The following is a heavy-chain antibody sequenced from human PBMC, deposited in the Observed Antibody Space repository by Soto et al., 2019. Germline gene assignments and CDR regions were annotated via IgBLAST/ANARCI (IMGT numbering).Heavy chain of an antibody. V-gene: IGHV1-3*01. J-gene: IGHJ6*02. CDR1: GYTFTSYA. CDR3: ARGDSSSSSRASICMDV. Sequence: GASVKVSCKASGYTFTSYAMHWVRQAPGQRLEWMGWINAGNGNTKYSQKFQGRVTITRDTSASTAYMELSSLRSEDTAVYYCARGDSSSSSRASICMDVWGQGTTVTVSS. CDR2: INAGNGNT. D-gene: IGHD6-6*01.